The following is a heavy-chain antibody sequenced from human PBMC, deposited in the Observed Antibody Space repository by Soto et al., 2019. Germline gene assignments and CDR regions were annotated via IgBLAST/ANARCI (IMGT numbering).Heavy chain of an antibody. Sequence: QVQLQQWGAGLLKPSETLSLTCAVSGGSLSDYYWPWIRQSPGKGLEWIGEIHPSGSTYYNPSLRSRVTISVDTSKNQFSLKRTSLTAADTAIYYCARGRDEYKLGNVWGHGTTVTVSS. J-gene: IGHJ6*02. CDR1: GGSLSDYY. V-gene: IGHV4-34*01. D-gene: IGHD1-1*01. CDR2: IHPSGST. CDR3: ARGRDEYKLGNV.